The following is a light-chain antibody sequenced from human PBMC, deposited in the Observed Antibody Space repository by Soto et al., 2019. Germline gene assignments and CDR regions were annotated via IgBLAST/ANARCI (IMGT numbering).Light chain of an antibody. CDR1: QTISSW. V-gene: IGKV1-5*03. J-gene: IGKJ5*01. CDR2: KAS. Sequence: DIQMTHSPSTLSGSGGDIVTITCRASQTISSWLAWYQQKPGKAPKLLIYKASTLKSGVPSRFSGSGSGTDFTLTISSLQSEDFAVYYCQQYNTWPPITFGQATRLENK. CDR3: QQYNTWPPIT.